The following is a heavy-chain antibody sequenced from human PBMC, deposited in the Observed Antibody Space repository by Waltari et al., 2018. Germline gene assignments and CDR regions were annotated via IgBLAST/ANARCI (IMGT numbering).Heavy chain of an antibody. J-gene: IGHJ5*02. Sequence: QLQLQESGPGLVKPSETLSLTCTVSGGSISSSSYYWGWIRQPPGKGLEWIGSIYYSGGTYYNPSLKSRVTISVDTSKNQFSLKLSSVTAADTAVYYCARHYPTPYTYSSGWYQRGNWFDPWGQGTLVTVSS. D-gene: IGHD6-19*01. CDR3: ARHYPTPYTYSSGWYQRGNWFDP. CDR2: IYYSGGT. CDR1: GGSISSSSYY. V-gene: IGHV4-39*01.